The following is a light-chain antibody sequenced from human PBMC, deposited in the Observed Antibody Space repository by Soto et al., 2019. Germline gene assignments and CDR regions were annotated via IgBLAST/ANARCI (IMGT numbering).Light chain of an antibody. Sequence: QSVLTQPASVSGSPGQSITISCTGTSSDVGGYNYVSWYQHHPGKAPKLMIHEVSNRPSGVSNRFSGSKSGNTASLTISGLQAEDEADYYCTSYTSSNTLPVVFGGGTQLTVL. J-gene: IGLJ2*01. V-gene: IGLV2-14*01. CDR3: TSYTSSNTLPVV. CDR2: EVS. CDR1: SSDVGGYNY.